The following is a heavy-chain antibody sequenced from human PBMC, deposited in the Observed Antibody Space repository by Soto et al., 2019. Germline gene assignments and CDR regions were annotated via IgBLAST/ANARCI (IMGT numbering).Heavy chain of an antibody. Sequence: SVKVSCEASVGTFSYFTINWVRQSPGQRLEWMGGIIPIFDTANYAENFQGRVTITADESTSTSFMEVSSLRSEDTAVYYCARNGTLTGYSYGMDVWGHRTMVTVSS. V-gene: IGHV1-69*13. CDR3: ARNGTLTGYSYGMDV. CDR2: IIPIFDTA. CDR1: VGTFSYFT. J-gene: IGHJ6*01. D-gene: IGHD1-1*01.